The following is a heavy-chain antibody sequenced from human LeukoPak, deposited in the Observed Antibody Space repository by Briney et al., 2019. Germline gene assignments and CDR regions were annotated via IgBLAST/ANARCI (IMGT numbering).Heavy chain of an antibody. Sequence: GGSLRLSCAASGFTFSSYAMHWVRQAPGKGLEWVAVISYDGSDKYYADSVKGRFTISGDNSKNTLYLQMNSLRAEDTAVYYCASYDILTGYPGYWGQGTLVTVSS. CDR1: GFTFSSYA. CDR3: ASYDILTGYPGY. CDR2: ISYDGSDK. D-gene: IGHD3-9*01. J-gene: IGHJ4*02. V-gene: IGHV3-30-3*01.